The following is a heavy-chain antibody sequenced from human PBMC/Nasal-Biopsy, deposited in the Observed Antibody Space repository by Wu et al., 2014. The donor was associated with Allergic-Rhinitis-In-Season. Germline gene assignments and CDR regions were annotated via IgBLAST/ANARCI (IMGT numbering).Heavy chain of an antibody. CDR3: ANSGGAAGML. CDR1: GGAVSSSNWY. V-gene: IGHV4-39*07. CDR2: LYSSGKT. D-gene: IGHD6-13*01. Sequence: TLSLTCTVSGGAVSSSNWYWGWIRQSPGRGLEWIGSLYSSGKTYYNPSLKSRVTISVDTSKNQFSLKLSSVTAADTAVYFCANSGGAAGMLWGQGTLVTVSS. J-gene: IGHJ4*02.